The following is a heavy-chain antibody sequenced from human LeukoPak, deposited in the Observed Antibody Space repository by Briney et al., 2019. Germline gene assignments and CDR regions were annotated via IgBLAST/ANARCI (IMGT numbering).Heavy chain of an antibody. V-gene: IGHV3-23*01. CDR2: ISGSGADT. Sequence: GGSLRLSCAASGITFSIYAMSWVRQAPGRRLEWVSSISGSGADTYYAHTVKGRFTISRDNSKSTLYMQMSSLRTEDTAVYYCAKDGDIEAAAGEIDYWGQGALVTVSS. CDR1: GITFSIYA. CDR3: AKDGDIEAAAGEIDY. D-gene: IGHD5-12*01. J-gene: IGHJ4*02.